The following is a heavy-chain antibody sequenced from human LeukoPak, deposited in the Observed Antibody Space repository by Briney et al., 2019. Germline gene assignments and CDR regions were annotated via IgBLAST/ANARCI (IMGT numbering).Heavy chain of an antibody. J-gene: IGHJ4*02. CDR2: IYYSGST. CDR1: GGSISSYY. Sequence: SETLSLTCTVSGGSISSYYWSWIRQPPGKGLEWIGYIYYSGSTNYNPSHKSRVTISVDTSKNQFSLKLSSVTAADTAVYYCARYSSVYYFDYWGQGTLVTVSS. D-gene: IGHD6-25*01. V-gene: IGHV4-59*01. CDR3: ARYSSVYYFDY.